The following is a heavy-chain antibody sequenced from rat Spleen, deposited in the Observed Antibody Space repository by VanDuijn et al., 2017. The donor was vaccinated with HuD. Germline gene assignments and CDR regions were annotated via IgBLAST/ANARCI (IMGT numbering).Heavy chain of an antibody. CDR2: ITTSGDNT. V-gene: IGHV5-25*01. Sequence: EVQLVDSGGGSVRPGRSMKLSCAASGFTFSNYYMAWVRQTPTKGLEWVASITTSGDNTYYRDSVKGRFTISRDNAKSTLYLQMDSLRSEDTATYYCAKRGWYYFDYWGQGVMVTVSS. J-gene: IGHJ2*01. CDR3: AKRGWYYFDY. CDR1: GFTFSNYY.